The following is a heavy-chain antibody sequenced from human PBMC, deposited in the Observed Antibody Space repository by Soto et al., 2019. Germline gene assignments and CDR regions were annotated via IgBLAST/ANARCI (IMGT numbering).Heavy chain of an antibody. J-gene: IGHJ3*02. Sequence: QVQLVQSGAEVKKPGASVKVSCKASGYTFTSYGISWVRQAPGQGLEWMGWISAYNGNTNYAQKLQGRVTMTTDTSPSTAYMELRSLRSDYTAVYYCSRDSLRYYDRSGPPQGDIWGQGTMVTVSS. CDR3: SRDSLRYYDRSGPPQGDI. CDR1: GYTFTSYG. D-gene: IGHD3-22*01. V-gene: IGHV1-18*01. CDR2: ISAYNGNT.